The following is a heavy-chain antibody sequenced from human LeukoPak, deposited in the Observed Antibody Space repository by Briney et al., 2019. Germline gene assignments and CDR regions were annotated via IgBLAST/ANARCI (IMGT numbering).Heavy chain of an antibody. Sequence: PGGSLRLSCAASGFTFSSYAMHWVRQAPGKGLEWVAVISYDGSNKYYADSVKGRFTISRDNSKNTLYLQMNSLRAEDTAVYYCARAKSRDGYIFDYWGQGTLVTVSS. D-gene: IGHD5-24*01. V-gene: IGHV3-30-3*01. CDR1: GFTFSSYA. CDR3: ARAKSRDGYIFDY. J-gene: IGHJ4*02. CDR2: ISYDGSNK.